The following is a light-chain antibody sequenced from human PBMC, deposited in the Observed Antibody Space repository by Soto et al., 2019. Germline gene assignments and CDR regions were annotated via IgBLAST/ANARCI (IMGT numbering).Light chain of an antibody. CDR3: SSYAGNSNYV. J-gene: IGLJ1*01. CDR1: SSDVGGYNY. Sequence: QSVLTQPASVSGSPGQSITISCTGTSSDVGGYNYVSWYQQHPGKAPELMIYEVSNRPSGVSNRFSGSKSGNTASLTISELQAEEEADYYCSSYAGNSNYVFGSGTKLTVL. CDR2: EVS. V-gene: IGLV2-14*01.